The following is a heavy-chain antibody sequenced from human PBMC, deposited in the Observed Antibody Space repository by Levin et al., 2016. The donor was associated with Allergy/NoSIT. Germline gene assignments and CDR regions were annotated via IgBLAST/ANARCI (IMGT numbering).Heavy chain of an antibody. CDR2: ISAYNGNT. J-gene: IGHJ4*02. CDR3: ARAGPSYCSGGSCYEDY. Sequence: ASVKVSCKASGYTFTGYYMHWVRQAPGQGLEWMGWISAYNGNTNYAQKLQGRVTMTTDTSTSTAYMELRSLRSDDTAVYYCARAGPSYCSGGSCYEDYWGQGTLVTVSS. V-gene: IGHV1-18*04. CDR1: GYTFTGYY. D-gene: IGHD2-15*01.